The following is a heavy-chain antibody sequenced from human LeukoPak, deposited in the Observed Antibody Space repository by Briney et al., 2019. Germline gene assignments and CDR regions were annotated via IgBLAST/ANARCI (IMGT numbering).Heavy chain of an antibody. CDR2: IKQDGSEK. CDR1: GGSFSGFS. D-gene: IGHD6-19*01. CDR3: ARARLSYSSGYLYSFDY. Sequence: ETLSLTCAVYGGSFSGFSWSWVRQAPGEGLEWVANIKQDGSEKYYVDSVKGRFTISRDNAKNSLYLQMNSLRAEDTGVYYCARARLSYSSGYLYSFDYWGQGTLVTVSS. V-gene: IGHV3-7*03. J-gene: IGHJ4*02.